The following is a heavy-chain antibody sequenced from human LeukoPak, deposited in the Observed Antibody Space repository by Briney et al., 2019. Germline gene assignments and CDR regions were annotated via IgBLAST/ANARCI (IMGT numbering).Heavy chain of an antibody. J-gene: IGHJ4*02. D-gene: IGHD3-10*01. CDR2: ISYDGSNK. Sequence: GGSLRLSCAASGLTFSNYYMTWVRQAPGKGLEWVAVISYDGSNKYYADSVKGRFTISRDNSKNTLYLQMNSLRAEDTAVYYCARVGYYGSVNSYAHDYWGQGTLVTVSS. V-gene: IGHV3-30*03. CDR3: ARVGYYGSVNSYAHDY. CDR1: GLTFSNYY.